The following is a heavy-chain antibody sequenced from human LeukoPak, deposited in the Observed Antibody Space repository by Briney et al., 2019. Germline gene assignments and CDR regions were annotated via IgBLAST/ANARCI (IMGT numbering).Heavy chain of an antibody. V-gene: IGHV3-30*01. CDR3: ARALNNLYQLLGNY. CDR1: GFTFSSYA. J-gene: IGHJ4*02. D-gene: IGHD2-2*01. CDR2: ISYDGSNK. Sequence: RGSLRLSCAASGFTFSSYAMHWVRQAPGKGLEWVAVISYDGSNKYYADSVKGRFTISRDNSKNTLYLQMNSRRAEDTAVYYCARALNNLYQLLGNYWGQGTLVTVSS.